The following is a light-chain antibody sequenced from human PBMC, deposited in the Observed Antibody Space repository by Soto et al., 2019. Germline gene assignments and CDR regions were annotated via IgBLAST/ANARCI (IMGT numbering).Light chain of an antibody. CDR2: GAS. V-gene: IGKV3-15*01. Sequence: EIVMTQSPGTLSVSPGERATLSCRASQSVSSNLAWYQQKPGQAPRLLIYGASTRATGIPARFSGSGSGTEFTLTISSLQSEDFAVYYCQQYNNWLSRTFGQGTKVDIK. CDR3: QQYNNWLSRT. CDR1: QSVSSN. J-gene: IGKJ1*01.